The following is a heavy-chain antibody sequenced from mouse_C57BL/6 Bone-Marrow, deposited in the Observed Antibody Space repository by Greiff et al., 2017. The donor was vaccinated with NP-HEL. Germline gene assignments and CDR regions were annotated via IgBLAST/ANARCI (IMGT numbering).Heavy chain of an antibody. Sequence: EVQLQQPGAELVMPGASVKLSCTASGYTITDDYMHWVKQRPEQGLEWIGWIDPANGDTNYASKFQGKATLTADKSSNTAYLQLSSLTSEDSAVYYCTTRTGTRYFDYWGQGTTLTVSS. V-gene: IGHV14-4*01. D-gene: IGHD4-1*01. J-gene: IGHJ2*01. CDR2: IDPANGDT. CDR1: GYTITDDY. CDR3: TTRTGTRYFDY.